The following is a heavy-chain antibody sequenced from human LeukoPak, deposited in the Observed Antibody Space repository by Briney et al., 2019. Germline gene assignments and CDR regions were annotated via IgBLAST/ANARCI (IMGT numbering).Heavy chain of an antibody. J-gene: IGHJ4*02. D-gene: IGHD3-9*01. CDR2: ISYDGSNK. Sequence: GRSLRLSCTASGFTFSSYGIHWVRQAPGKGLEWVAVISYDGSNKYYADSVKGRFTISRDNSKNTLYLQMNSLRDEDTAVYYCAKDSQNACYDILIGSGAYFDYWGQGNLVTVSS. V-gene: IGHV3-30*18. CDR1: GFTFSSYG. CDR3: AKDSQNACYDILIGSGAYFDY.